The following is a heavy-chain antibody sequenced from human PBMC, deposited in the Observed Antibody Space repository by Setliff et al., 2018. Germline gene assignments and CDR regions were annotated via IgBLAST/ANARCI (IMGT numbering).Heavy chain of an antibody. V-gene: IGHV1-18*01. CDR3: ARIKSNWNSNEHSNWFDP. J-gene: IGHJ5*02. CDR2: MNPNNGNT. Sequence: VKVSCKASGYTFINYEINWVRQATGQGLEWMGGMNPNNGNTNYAQQLQGRVTMTTDTSTSTAYMELRSLRSDDTAVYYCARIKSNWNSNEHSNWFDPWGQGTLVTVSS. D-gene: IGHD1-7*01. CDR1: GYTFINYE.